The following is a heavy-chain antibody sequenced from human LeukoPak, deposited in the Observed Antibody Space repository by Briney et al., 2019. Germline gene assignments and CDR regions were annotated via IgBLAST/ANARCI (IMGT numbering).Heavy chain of an antibody. V-gene: IGHV3-21*01. J-gene: IGHJ4*02. CDR2: ISSSSSYI. CDR3: ARDYYDSSGYYSPDY. CDR1: GFTFSSYA. Sequence: PGGSLRLSCAASGFTFSSYAMSWVRQAPGKGLEWVSSISSSSSYIYYADSVKGRFTISRDNAKNSLYLQMNSLRAEDTAVYYCARDYYDSSGYYSPDYWGQGTLVTVSS. D-gene: IGHD3-22*01.